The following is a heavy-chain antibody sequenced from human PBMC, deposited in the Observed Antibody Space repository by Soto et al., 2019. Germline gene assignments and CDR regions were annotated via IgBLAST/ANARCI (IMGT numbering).Heavy chain of an antibody. J-gene: IGHJ4*02. Sequence: GWSLRLSCAASGFTFSSYAMHWVRQAPGKGLEWVAVISCDGSNKYYADSAKGRFTISRDNSKNTLYLQMNSLRAEDTAVYYCARAVPKYCSGGSCYTGALGYWGQGTLVTVSS. D-gene: IGHD2-15*01. CDR3: ARAVPKYCSGGSCYTGALGY. V-gene: IGHV3-30-3*01. CDR2: ISCDGSNK. CDR1: GFTFSSYA.